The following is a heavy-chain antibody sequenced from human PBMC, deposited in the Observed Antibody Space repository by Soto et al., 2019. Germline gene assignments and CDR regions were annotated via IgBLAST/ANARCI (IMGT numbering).Heavy chain of an antibody. V-gene: IGHV1-69*12. CDR2: IIPMFETT. J-gene: IGHJ3*02. Sequence: QVQLVQSGAEVKKPGFSVKVSCKGTGGTFSTYAISWVRQAPRQGLEWMGGIIPMFETTNYAQNFQGRVTITAEESTSTAYMELSSLRSEDTAVYYCASHSSQQGPFDIWGQGTMVTVSS. D-gene: IGHD5-18*01. CDR3: ASHSSQQGPFDI. CDR1: GGTFSTYA.